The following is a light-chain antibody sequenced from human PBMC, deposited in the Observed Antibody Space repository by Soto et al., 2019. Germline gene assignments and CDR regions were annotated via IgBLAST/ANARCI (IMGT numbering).Light chain of an antibody. CDR3: SSYAGGSTYV. J-gene: IGLJ1*01. Sequence: QSVLTQPASVSASPGQSITISCTATSSDVATFNLVSWYQQHPGKAPKRIIYEDIKRTSGVSNRFSGSKSGNTASLTISGLQAEDEADYYCSSYAGGSTYVFGTGTKVTV. CDR1: SSDVATFNL. V-gene: IGLV2-23*01. CDR2: EDI.